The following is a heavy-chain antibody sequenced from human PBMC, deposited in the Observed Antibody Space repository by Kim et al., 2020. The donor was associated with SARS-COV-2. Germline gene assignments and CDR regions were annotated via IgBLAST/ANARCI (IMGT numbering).Heavy chain of an antibody. V-gene: IGHV1-58*01. CDR1: GFTFTSSA. CDR3: AADPFHNYYDSSGYSFDY. Sequence: SVKVSCKASGFTFTSSAVQWVRQARGQRLEWIGWIVVGSGNTNYAQKFQERVTITRDMSTSTAYMELSSLRSEDTAVYYCAADPFHNYYDSSGYSFDYWGQGTLVTVSS. D-gene: IGHD3-22*01. CDR2: IVVGSGNT. J-gene: IGHJ4*02.